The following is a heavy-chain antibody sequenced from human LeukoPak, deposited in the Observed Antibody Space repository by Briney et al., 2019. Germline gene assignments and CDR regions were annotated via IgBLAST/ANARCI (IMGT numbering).Heavy chain of an antibody. CDR1: GFTFSSYA. V-gene: IGHV3-23*01. D-gene: IGHD6-13*01. J-gene: IGHJ6*03. Sequence: GGSLRLSCAASGFTFSSYAMSWVRQAPGKGLEWVSAISGSGGSTYYADSVKGRFTISRDNSQNTLYLQMNSLRAEDTAVYYCAKDRRSWYPRYYYYMDVWGKGTTVTVSS. CDR3: AKDRRSWYPRYYYYMDV. CDR2: ISGSGGST.